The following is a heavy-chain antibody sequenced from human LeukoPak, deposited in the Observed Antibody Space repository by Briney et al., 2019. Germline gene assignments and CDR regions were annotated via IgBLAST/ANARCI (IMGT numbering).Heavy chain of an antibody. V-gene: IGHV3-11*06. J-gene: IGHJ4*02. D-gene: IGHD6-13*01. CDR2: ISSSSSHT. CDR1: GFTFSDYY. CDR3: ARVGSIAAAGTPDY. Sequence: EGSLRLSCAASGFTFSDYYMSWIRQAPGKGLEWVSYISSSSSHTEYADSVKGRFTISRDNAKNSLSLQVNSLRADDTAVYYCARVGSIAAAGTPDYWGQGTLVTVSS.